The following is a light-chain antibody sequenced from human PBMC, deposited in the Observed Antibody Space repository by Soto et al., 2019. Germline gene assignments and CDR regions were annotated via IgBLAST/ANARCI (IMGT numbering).Light chain of an antibody. CDR3: TSYTSDSTYV. V-gene: IGLV2-14*01. J-gene: IGLJ1*01. Sequence: QSVLTQPASVSGSPGQSITISCTGTSTDVGRYNYVSWYQQHPGKAPKLMVYDVSNRPSWVSNRFSGSKSGNTASLTISGLQAEDEADYYCTSYTSDSTYVFGTGTKVTVL. CDR1: STDVGRYNY. CDR2: DVS.